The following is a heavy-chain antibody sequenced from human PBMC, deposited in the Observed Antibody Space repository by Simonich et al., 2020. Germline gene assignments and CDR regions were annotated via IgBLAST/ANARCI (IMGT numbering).Heavy chain of an antibody. J-gene: IGHJ5*02. D-gene: IGHD6-13*01. CDR1: GYTCTGAY. Sequence: QVQLLQSGAEVKKPGASVKVSCKASGYTCTGAYMHWVRQAPGQGLEGMGRINPNSGGTNYAQKFQGRVTMTRDTSISTAYMELSRLRSDDTAVYYCARVRSSSWYWFDPWGQGTLVTVSS. CDR3: ARVRSSSWYWFDP. CDR2: INPNSGGT. V-gene: IGHV1-2*06.